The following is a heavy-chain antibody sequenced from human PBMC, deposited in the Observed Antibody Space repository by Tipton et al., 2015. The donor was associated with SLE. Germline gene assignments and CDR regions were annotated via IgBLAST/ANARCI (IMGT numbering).Heavy chain of an antibody. CDR3: ARDSPGYDFFDY. D-gene: IGHD5-12*01. CDR1: GFTFSSYW. CDR2: IKQDGSEE. Sequence: GSLRLSCAASGFTFSSYWMSWVRQAPGKGLEWVANIKQDGSEEYYVDSVKGRFTISRDNAKNSLYLQMNSLRAEDTAVYYCARDSPGYDFFDYWGQGTLVTVSS. V-gene: IGHV3-7*01. J-gene: IGHJ4*02.